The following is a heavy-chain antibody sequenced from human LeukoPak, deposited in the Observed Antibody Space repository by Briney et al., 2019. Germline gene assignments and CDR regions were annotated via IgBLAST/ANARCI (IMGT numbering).Heavy chain of an antibody. D-gene: IGHD3-3*01. CDR2: IYSGGST. J-gene: IGHJ6*02. CDR3: ARRDFWSGPYGMDV. Sequence: GGSLRLSCAASGFTVSSNYMSWVRQAPGKGLERVSVIYSGGSTYYADSVKGRFTISRHNSKNTLYLQMNSLRAEDTAVYYCARRDFWSGPYGMDVWGQGTTVTVSS. CDR1: GFTVSSNY. V-gene: IGHV3-53*04.